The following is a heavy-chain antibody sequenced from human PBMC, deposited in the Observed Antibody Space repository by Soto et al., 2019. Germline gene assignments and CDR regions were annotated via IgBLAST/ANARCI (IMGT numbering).Heavy chain of an antibody. D-gene: IGHD2-21*01. Sequence: VQLSESGGGLVQPGGSLRLSCAASGFTFSSYSMGWVRQAPGMGLEWVSAISGRDDSTYYADSVRGRFTISKDNSKNTLYLQMSSLRAEDTAIYYCAIRALWCAGEVDNGGQGTLVTGSS. J-gene: IGHJ4*02. CDR1: GFTFSSYS. CDR3: AIRALWCAGEVDN. V-gene: IGHV3-23*01. CDR2: ISGRDDST.